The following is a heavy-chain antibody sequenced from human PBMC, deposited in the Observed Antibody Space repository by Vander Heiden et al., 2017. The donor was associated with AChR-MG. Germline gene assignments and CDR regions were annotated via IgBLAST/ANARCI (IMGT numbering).Heavy chain of an antibody. J-gene: IGHJ4*02. D-gene: IGHD3-9*01. CDR2: IFHDGRIT. Sequence: QVHLVESGGSVVRPGRSLRPSCVASGFRFSTYGMHWVRQTPGKGLECVAVIFHDGRITHYSDSVKGRFTISRDNSKNTLYLHMNSLRDDDTAMYYCAKAGDTAGYPLDYWGLGTQVTVSS. CDR3: AKAGDTAGYPLDY. V-gene: IGHV3-30*18. CDR1: GFRFSTYG.